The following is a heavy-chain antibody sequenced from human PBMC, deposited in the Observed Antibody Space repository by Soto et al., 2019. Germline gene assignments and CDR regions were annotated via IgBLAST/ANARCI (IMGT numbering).Heavy chain of an antibody. J-gene: IGHJ4*02. V-gene: IGHV1-18*01. CDR1: GYTFTSYG. Sequence: ASVKVSCKASGYTFTSYGISWVRQAPGQGLEWMGWISAYNGNTNYAQKLQGKVTMTTDTSTSTAYMELGSLRAEDTAVYYCAKVSALWFGEYDDYWGQGTLVTVSS. D-gene: IGHD3-10*01. CDR2: ISAYNGNT. CDR3: AKVSALWFGEYDDY.